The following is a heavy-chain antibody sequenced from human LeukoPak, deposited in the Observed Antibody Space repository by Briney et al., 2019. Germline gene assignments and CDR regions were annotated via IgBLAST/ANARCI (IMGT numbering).Heavy chain of an antibody. Sequence: PSETLSLTCAVYGGSFSGYYWSWIRQPPGKGLEWIGEINHSGSTNYNPSLKSRVTISVDTSKNQFSLKLSSVTAADTAVYYCAREGQFAAGIFARFPLGFDPWGQGTLVTVSS. J-gene: IGHJ5*02. V-gene: IGHV4-34*01. CDR3: AREGQFAAGIFARFPLGFDP. CDR2: INHSGST. CDR1: GGSFSGYY. D-gene: IGHD6-13*01.